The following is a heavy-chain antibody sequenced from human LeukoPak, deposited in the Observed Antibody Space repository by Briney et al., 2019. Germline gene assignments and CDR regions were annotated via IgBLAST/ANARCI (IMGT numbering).Heavy chain of an antibody. J-gene: IGHJ6*02. Sequence: GGSLRLSCAASGFTFSSYAMSWVRQAPGKGLEWASAISGSGGSTYYADSVKGRFTISRDNSKNTLYLQMNSLRAEDTAVYYCAKSYDILTLLSMDVWGQGTTVTVSS. CDR1: GFTFSSYA. CDR3: AKSYDILTLLSMDV. D-gene: IGHD3-9*01. CDR2: ISGSGGST. V-gene: IGHV3-23*01.